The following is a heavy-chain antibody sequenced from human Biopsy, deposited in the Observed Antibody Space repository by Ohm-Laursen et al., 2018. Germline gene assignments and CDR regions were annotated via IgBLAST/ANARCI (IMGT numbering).Heavy chain of an antibody. CDR2: IKHNGST. J-gene: IGHJ5*02. Sequence: GTLSLTCAVYGGSFSGYYLSRIRPTPREGVGGVGEIKHNGSTHYKPSLDNRVAMSADTSKNQFSLNLYSVSAADTAVYFCARGLPRIAPMVRGRRTWFDPWGQGTLVTVSS. V-gene: IGHV4-34*01. CDR1: GGSFSGYY. D-gene: IGHD3-10*01. CDR3: ARGLPRIAPMVRGRRTWFDP.